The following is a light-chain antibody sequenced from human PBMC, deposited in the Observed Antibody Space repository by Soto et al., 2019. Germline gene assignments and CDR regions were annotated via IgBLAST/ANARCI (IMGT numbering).Light chain of an antibody. CDR1: QSVSSD. J-gene: IGKJ1*01. Sequence: EIVLTQSPGTLSLSPGERATLSCRASQSVSSDLAWYQQKPGQAPRLLIYGASTRATGIPARFSGSGSGTDFTLTISRLEPEDFAVYYCQQYGSSPLFGQGTKVDIK. CDR3: QQYGSSPL. CDR2: GAS. V-gene: IGKV3-20*01.